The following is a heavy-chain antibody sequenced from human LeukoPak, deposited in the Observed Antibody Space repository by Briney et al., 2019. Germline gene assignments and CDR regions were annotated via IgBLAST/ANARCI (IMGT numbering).Heavy chain of an antibody. J-gene: IGHJ4*02. CDR2: IIPILGTA. V-gene: IGHV1-69*04. CDR1: GGTFSSYA. Sequence: SVKVSCKASGGTFSSYAISWVRQAPGQGLEWMGRIIPILGTANYAQKFQGRVTITADKSTSTAYMELSSLRSEDTAVYYCARDVDTAMDIDYWGQGTLVTVSS. D-gene: IGHD5-18*01. CDR3: ARDVDTAMDIDY.